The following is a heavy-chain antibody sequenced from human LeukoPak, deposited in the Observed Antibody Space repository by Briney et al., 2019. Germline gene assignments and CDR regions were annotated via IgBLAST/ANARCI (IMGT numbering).Heavy chain of an antibody. CDR2: IAFSGST. CDR3: AKGFLPTSSSSNYVSFDF. Sequence: PGGSLRLSCAASGFTFSNYALTWVRQAPGKGLEWVSAIAFSGSTYYADSVKGRFTISRDDPKNTLYLQMDSLRAEDTAVYYCAKGFLPTSSSSNYVSFDFWGQGTLVTVSS. CDR1: GFTFSNYA. D-gene: IGHD6-13*01. V-gene: IGHV3-23*01. J-gene: IGHJ4*02.